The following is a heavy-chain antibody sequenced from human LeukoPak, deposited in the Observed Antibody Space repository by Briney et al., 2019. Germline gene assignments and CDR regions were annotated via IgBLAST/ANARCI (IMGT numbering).Heavy chain of an antibody. D-gene: IGHD4-17*01. CDR1: GGSMSNHY. CDR3: ARDPTTVTKGFDI. J-gene: IGHJ3*02. V-gene: IGHV4-59*11. Sequence: SETLCLTCTVSGGSMSNHYWTWIRQPPGKGLEWIGYISYSGSTNYNPSLRSRVTISIDTSNNQISLRLSPVTAADTAVYYCARDPTTVTKGFDIWGLGTMVTVSP. CDR2: ISYSGST.